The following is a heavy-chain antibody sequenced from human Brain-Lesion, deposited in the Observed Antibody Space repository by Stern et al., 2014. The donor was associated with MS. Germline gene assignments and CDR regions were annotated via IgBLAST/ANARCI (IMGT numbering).Heavy chain of an antibody. J-gene: IGHJ4*02. CDR2: VYYTGST. CDR3: VRPDIMGTIWN. CDR1: GGSITSSSYY. D-gene: IGHD1-26*01. Sequence: QVQLVESGPGLVKPSETLSLTCTVSGGSITSSSYYWGWIRQPPGRGLEYIGTVYYTGSTFYDPSLKSRVTISVDTSKNQVAPQLPSVTAADTAVYYCVRPDIMGTIWNWGQGTLVTVSS. V-gene: IGHV4-39*01.